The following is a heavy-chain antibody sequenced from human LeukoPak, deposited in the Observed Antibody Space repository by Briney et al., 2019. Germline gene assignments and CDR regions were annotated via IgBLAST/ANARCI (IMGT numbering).Heavy chain of an antibody. CDR2: IYYSGST. CDR1: GGSISSSSYY. J-gene: IGHJ4*02. V-gene: IGHV4-39*07. Sequence: PSETLSLTCTVSGGSISSSSYYWGWIRQPPGKGLEWIGSIYYSGSTYYNPSLKSRVTISVDTSKNQFSLKLSSVTAADTAVYYCARDQRKESSGYDYWGQGTLVTVSS. D-gene: IGHD6-19*01. CDR3: ARDQRKESSGYDY.